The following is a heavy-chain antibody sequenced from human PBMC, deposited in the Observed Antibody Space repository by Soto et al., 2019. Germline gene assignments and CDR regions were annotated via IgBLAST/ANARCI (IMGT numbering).Heavy chain of an antibody. J-gene: IGHJ3*02. D-gene: IGHD2-8*02. Sequence: PGGSLRLACVASSFTFNNAWMNWVRPAPEKGLEWIGLIKNKAAGGTALYATSMKGRFTISRDDSKNTLYLQINNLKTEDTGVYYCTTPDLVDSGDTWGQETMVTVSS. CDR2: IKNKAAGGTA. CDR1: SFTFNNAW. CDR3: TTPDLVDSGDT. V-gene: IGHV3-15*07.